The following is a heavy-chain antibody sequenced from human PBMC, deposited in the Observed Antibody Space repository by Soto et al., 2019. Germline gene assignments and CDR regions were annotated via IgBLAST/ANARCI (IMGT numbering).Heavy chain of an antibody. CDR2: VFHTGTT. V-gene: IGHV4-4*02. Sequence: QVQLQESGPGLVKPSGTLSLTCAVSGDSVSSPYYWCWVRQPPGKGLEWMGEVFHTGTTSYNPSLRSRVTISMDKSINQFSLALSSVTAADTAVYYCARSAGWYAVHSWGPGTLVIVSS. CDR3: ARSAGWYAVHS. D-gene: IGHD6-19*01. J-gene: IGHJ4*02. CDR1: GDSVSSPYY.